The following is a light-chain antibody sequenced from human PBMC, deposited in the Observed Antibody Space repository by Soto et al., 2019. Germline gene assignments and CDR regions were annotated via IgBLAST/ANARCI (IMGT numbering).Light chain of an antibody. J-gene: IGKJ4*01. CDR2: DAS. CDR3: QQLRMYPST. CDR1: QSISKY. Sequence: DTQMTQSPSTLSASVGDRVTITCRASQSISKYLAWYQHKPGKAPKLLIHDASSLESGVPLRFSGSGSGTEFTLTITSLQAEDFATYYCQQLRMYPSTFGGGTKVDIK. V-gene: IGKV1-5*01.